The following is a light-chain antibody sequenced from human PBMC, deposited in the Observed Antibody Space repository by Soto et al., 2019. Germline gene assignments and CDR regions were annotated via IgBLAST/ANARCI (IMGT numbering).Light chain of an antibody. J-gene: IGKJ1*01. Sequence: VLTPSRGTLSLSPRETPTLSCRARQGVSTNLAWYQHKPGQAPRLLISGASTRATGLPARFSGCGSGTEFTLTISSLQSEDFAVYYCQQYNNWPGTFGQGTKVDIK. CDR1: QGVSTN. V-gene: IGKV3-15*01. CDR2: GAS. CDR3: QQYNNWPGT.